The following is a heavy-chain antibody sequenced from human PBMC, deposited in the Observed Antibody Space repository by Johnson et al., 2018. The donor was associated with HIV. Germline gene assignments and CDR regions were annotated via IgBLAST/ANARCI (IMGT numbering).Heavy chain of an antibody. CDR3: STDQAGDYVWGSYRYAFDI. CDR2: ISSNGGST. Sequence: TFSSYAMHWVRQAPGKGLEYVSAISSNGGSTYYANSVKGRFTISRDNAKNSLFLQMNSLKTEDTAVYFCSTDQAGDYVWGSYRYAFDIWGQGTKVTVSS. J-gene: IGHJ3*02. CDR1: TFSSYA. V-gene: IGHV3-64*01. D-gene: IGHD3-16*02.